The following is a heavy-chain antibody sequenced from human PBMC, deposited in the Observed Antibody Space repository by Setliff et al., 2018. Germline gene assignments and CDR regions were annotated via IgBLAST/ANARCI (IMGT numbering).Heavy chain of an antibody. CDR1: GYSIDSDCF. D-gene: IGHD5-12*01. CDR2: SNHSGNT. V-gene: IGHV4-38-2*01. CDR3: AGTPARGTTWLSPFDY. Sequence: PSETLSLTCAVSGYSIDSDCFWSWIRQPPGKGLEWIGESNHSGNTNYNPSLQSRVTISMDTSKNQFSLKMTSVTAADTAMYYCAGTPARGTTWLSPFDYWGQGTLVTVSS. J-gene: IGHJ4*02.